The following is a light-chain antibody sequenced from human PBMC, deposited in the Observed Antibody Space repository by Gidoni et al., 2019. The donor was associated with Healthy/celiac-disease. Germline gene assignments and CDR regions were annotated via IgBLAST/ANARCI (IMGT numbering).Light chain of an antibody. V-gene: IGKV3-20*01. J-gene: IGKJ4*01. CDR2: GAS. CDR1: QSVSSSY. CDR3: QQYGSVTT. Sequence: EIVLTQSPGTLSLSPGERATLSCRASQSVSSSYLAWYQQKPGQAPRLLIYGASSRATGIPDRFSGSGSGTDFTLTISRLEPEDFAVYYCQQYGSVTTFXGXTKVEIK.